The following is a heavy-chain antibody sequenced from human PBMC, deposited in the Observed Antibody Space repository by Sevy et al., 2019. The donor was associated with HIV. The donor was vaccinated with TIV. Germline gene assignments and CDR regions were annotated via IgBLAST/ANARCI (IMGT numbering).Heavy chain of an antibody. CDR1: GYTFSSYG. CDR2: IGAHNGNR. CDR3: ARISTVRGKFNWFDP. D-gene: IGHD3-10*01. J-gene: IGHJ5*02. V-gene: IGHV1-18*01. Sequence: ASVKVSCKASGYTFSSYGISWVRQAPGQGLEWMGWIGAHNGNRKYAQNLQDRVTMTTDTSTNTAYMELRSLRSDDTAVYFCARISTVRGKFNWFDPWGQGTLVTVSS.